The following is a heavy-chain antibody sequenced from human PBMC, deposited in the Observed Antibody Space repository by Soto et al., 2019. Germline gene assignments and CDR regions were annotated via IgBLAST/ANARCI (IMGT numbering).Heavy chain of an antibody. Sequence: GGSLRLSCAASGFTFSSYAMSWVRQAPGKGLEWVSAISGSGGSTYYADSVKGRFTISRDNSKNTLYLQMNSLRAEDTAVYYCAKGRPDTHTYYYGSGSRRTLPDIWGQGTMVTVSS. J-gene: IGHJ3*02. CDR1: GFTFSSYA. V-gene: IGHV3-23*01. CDR2: ISGSGGST. D-gene: IGHD3-10*01. CDR3: AKGRPDTHTYYYGSGSRRTLPDI.